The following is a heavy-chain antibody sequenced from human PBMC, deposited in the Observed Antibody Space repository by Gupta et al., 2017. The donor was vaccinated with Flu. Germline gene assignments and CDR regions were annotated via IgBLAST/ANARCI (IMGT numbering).Heavy chain of an antibody. V-gene: IGHV3-33*01. CDR2: IWYDGSNK. CDR3: AREDIVATIGFDY. Sequence: QVQLVESGGGVVQPGWSLRLSCAASGFTFSSYGMHWVRQAPGKGLEWVAVIWYDGSNKYYADSVKGRFTISRDNSKNTLYLQMNSLRAEDTAVYYCAREDIVATIGFDYWGQGTLVTVSS. D-gene: IGHD5-12*01. J-gene: IGHJ4*02. CDR1: GFTFSSYG.